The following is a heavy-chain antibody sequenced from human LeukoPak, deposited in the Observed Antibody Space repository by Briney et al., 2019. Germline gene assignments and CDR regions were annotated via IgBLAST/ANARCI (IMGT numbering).Heavy chain of an antibody. Sequence: WETLSLTCTVSGGSISSDYWSWIRQPPGKGLEWIGYIYYRGSTNYNPSLKSRVTISVDTSKNQFSLKLSSVTAADTAVYYCARLSGYSSGHYYSDYWGQGTLVIVSS. CDR2: IYYRGST. V-gene: IGHV4-59*01. D-gene: IGHD3-22*01. J-gene: IGHJ4*02. CDR3: ARLSGYSSGHYYSDY. CDR1: GGSISSDY.